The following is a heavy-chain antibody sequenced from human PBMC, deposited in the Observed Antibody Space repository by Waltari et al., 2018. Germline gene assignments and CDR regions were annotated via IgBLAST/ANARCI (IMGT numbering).Heavy chain of an antibody. CDR2: ISSSSSTI. Sequence: VQLVQSGAEVKKPGASVKVSCKASGYTFTGYYMHWVRQAPGKGLEWGSYISSSSSTIYYADSVKGRFTISRDNAKNSLYLQMNSLRAEDTAVYYCASSWYAHFDYWGQGTLVTVSS. V-gene: IGHV3-48*01. J-gene: IGHJ4*02. CDR3: ASSWYAHFDY. D-gene: IGHD6-13*01. CDR1: GYTFTGYY.